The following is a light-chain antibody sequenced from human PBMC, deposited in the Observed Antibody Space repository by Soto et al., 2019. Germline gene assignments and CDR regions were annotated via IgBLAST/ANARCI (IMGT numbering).Light chain of an antibody. J-gene: IGKJ1*01. CDR2: GAS. Sequence: EIVLTQSPGTLSLSPGERATVSCRASQSVSSSYLAWYQQKPGQAPRLLIYGASSWATSIPDRFTGSGSATDFTLTISRLEPEDFAVYYCQQYGNSPRTFGQGTRVEIK. V-gene: IGKV3-20*01. CDR1: QSVSSSY. CDR3: QQYGNSPRT.